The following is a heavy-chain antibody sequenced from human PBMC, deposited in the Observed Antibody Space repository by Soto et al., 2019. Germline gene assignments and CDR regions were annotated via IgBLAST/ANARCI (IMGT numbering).Heavy chain of an antibody. CDR2: IDSSGST. D-gene: IGHD6-13*01. J-gene: IGHJ4*02. Sequence: SETLALACTASGVSIRFYYLSWIRQPPGKGLEWIAYIDSSGSTKYNPSLKSRVTISLDTSRNQLSLKLNSVTAADTAVYYCAREGYSSRWNPIDYWGQGTQVTVSS. CDR1: GVSIRFYY. V-gene: IGHV4-59*01. CDR3: AREGYSSRWNPIDY.